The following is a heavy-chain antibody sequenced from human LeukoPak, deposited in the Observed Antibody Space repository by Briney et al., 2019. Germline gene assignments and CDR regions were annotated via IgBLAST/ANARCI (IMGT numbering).Heavy chain of an antibody. CDR2: VNHEGDS. Sequence: SETLSLTCTVYGVSLRGYYWSCIRQSPEKGLEWIGEVNHEGDSIYSPSLKSRLTLSVDMSKNQFSLNLRSVTAADTAVYFCARGSNYVSDYYFDFWGKGTTVIVSS. D-gene: IGHD4-11*01. CDR3: ARGSNYVSDYYFDF. CDR1: GVSLRGYY. V-gene: IGHV4-34*01. J-gene: IGHJ6*03.